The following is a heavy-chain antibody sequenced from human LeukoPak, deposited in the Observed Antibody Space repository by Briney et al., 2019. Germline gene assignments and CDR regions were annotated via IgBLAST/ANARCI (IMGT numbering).Heavy chain of an antibody. V-gene: IGHV4-39*07. J-gene: IGHJ6*03. CDR1: GGSISSTSYY. CDR3: ARNRRWHNDRYYYYYYMDV. Sequence: PSETLSLTCTVSGGSISSTSYYWGWIRQPPGKGLEWIGSIYYSGSTFYNPSLKSRVTISVDTSKNQFSLKLSSVTAADTAVYYCARNRRWHNDRYYYYYYMDVWGKGTTVTVSS. CDR2: IYYSGST. D-gene: IGHD2-15*01.